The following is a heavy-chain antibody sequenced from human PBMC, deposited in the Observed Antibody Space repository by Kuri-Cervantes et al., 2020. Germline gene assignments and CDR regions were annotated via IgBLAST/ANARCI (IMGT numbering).Heavy chain of an antibody. CDR3: ARDSGNSWYLDY. D-gene: IGHD6-13*01. CDR1: GYTFTAYY. V-gene: IGHV1-2*02. CDR2: INPNNGGT. Sequence: ASVKVSCKASGYTFTAYYIHWVRQAPGQGLEWMGWINPNNGGTNYAQKFQGRVTMTRDTSITTAYMELSNLRSYDTAVYYCARDSGNSWYLDYWGRGTLVTVSS. J-gene: IGHJ4*02.